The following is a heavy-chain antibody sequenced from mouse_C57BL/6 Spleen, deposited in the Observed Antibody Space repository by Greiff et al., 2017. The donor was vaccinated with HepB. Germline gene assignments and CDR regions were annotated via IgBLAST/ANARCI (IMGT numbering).Heavy chain of an antibody. V-gene: IGHV5-16*01. CDR1: GFTFSDYY. D-gene: IGHD1-1*01. CDR2: INYDGSST. J-gene: IGHJ4*01. Sequence: EVKLMESEGGLVQPGSSMKLSCTASGFTFSDYYMAWVRQVPEKGLEWVANINYDGSSTYYLDSLKSRFIISRDNAKNILYLQMSSLKSEDTATYYCARAITTVVAGAMDYWGQGTSVTVSS. CDR3: ARAITTVVAGAMDY.